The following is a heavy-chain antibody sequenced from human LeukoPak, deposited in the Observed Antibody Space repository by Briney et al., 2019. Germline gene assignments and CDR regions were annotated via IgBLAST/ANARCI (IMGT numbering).Heavy chain of an antibody. D-gene: IGHD6-13*01. CDR1: GLTFSIYG. CDR3: ARDNSHSRIYSTRGNAFDI. J-gene: IGHJ3*02. Sequence: GGSLRLSCAVSGLTFSIYGMHWVRQAPGKGLEWVTFIRDDGSSEHYADSVKGRFTVSRDHSKNTLYLQMNSLTLEDTAVYYCARDNSHSRIYSTRGNAFDIWGQGTMVAVSS. CDR2: IRDDGSSE. V-gene: IGHV3-30*02.